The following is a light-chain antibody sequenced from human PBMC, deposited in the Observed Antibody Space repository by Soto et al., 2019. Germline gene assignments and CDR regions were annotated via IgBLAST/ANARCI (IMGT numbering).Light chain of an antibody. CDR2: EVN. CDR3: SSFTSSITWV. Sequence: QSFLTQPASVSGSPGQSITISCTGTSSDVGGYDYVSWYQHYPGKAPKLMIFEVNNRPSGVSIRFSGSKTGNTASLTISGLQAEDEADYYCSSFTSSITWVFGGGTKLTVL. CDR1: SSDVGGYDY. J-gene: IGLJ3*02. V-gene: IGLV2-14*01.